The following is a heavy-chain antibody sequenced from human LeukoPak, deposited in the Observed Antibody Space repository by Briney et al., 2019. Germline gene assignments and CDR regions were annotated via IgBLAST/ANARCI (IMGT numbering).Heavy chain of an antibody. Sequence: GGSLRLSCTASGFIFTSYAVSWVRQAPGKGLEWVSVISGSGGSTYYADSVKGRFTISRDNSKNTLYLQMNSLRAEDTAVYYCARERLGWYYFDYWGQGTLVTVSS. V-gene: IGHV3-23*01. J-gene: IGHJ4*02. CDR3: ARERLGWYYFDY. CDR1: GFIFTSYA. D-gene: IGHD6-19*01. CDR2: ISGSGGST.